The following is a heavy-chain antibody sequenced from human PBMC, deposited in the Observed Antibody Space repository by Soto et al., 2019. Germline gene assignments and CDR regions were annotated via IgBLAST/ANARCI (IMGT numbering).Heavy chain of an antibody. J-gene: IGHJ4*02. CDR1: GFTFSNYA. CDR2: INIVGGNT. Sequence: PGGSLRLSCAASGFTFSNYAMSWVRQAPGKALEWVSSINIVGGNTNYADSVRGRFTMSRDDSKNTVFLQMNSLRAEDMAIYYCTKNYYFDSWGQGTLVTVSS. V-gene: IGHV3-23*01. CDR3: TKNYYFDS.